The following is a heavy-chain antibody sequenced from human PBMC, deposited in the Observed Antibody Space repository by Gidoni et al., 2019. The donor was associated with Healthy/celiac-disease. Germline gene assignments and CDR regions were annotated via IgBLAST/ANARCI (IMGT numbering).Heavy chain of an antibody. CDR1: GYTFTSYY. J-gene: IGHJ4*02. CDR2: INPSGGST. CDR3: ARDGSPPHYDFWSGFNDY. D-gene: IGHD3-3*01. Sequence: QVQLVQSGAEVKKPGASVKVSCKASGYTFTSYYMHWVRQAPGRGLEWMGIINPSGGSTSYAQKFQGRVTMTRDPSTSTVYMELSSLRSEDTAVYYCARDGSPPHYDFWSGFNDYWGQGTLVTVSS. V-gene: IGHV1-46*01.